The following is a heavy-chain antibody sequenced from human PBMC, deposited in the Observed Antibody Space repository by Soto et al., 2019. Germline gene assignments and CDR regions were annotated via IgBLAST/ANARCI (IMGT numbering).Heavy chain of an antibody. D-gene: IGHD4-17*01. CDR1: GYTFTSYG. V-gene: IGHV1-18*01. CDR2: ISAYNGNT. J-gene: IGHJ4*02. CDR3: ARGSTEFDY. Sequence: ASVKVSCKASGYTFTSYGIIWVRQAPGQGLEWMGWISAYNGNTNYAQKFQGRVTITADKSTSTAYMELSSLRSEDTAVYYCARGSTEFDYWGQGTLVTVSS.